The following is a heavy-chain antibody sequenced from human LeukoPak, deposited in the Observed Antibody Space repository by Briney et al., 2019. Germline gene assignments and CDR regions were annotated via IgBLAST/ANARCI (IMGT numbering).Heavy chain of an antibody. CDR3: ARGSSSWFGRENWFDP. J-gene: IGHJ5*02. CDR1: GGSFSGYY. D-gene: IGHD6-13*01. Sequence: SETLSLTCAVYGGSFSGYYWSWIRKPPGKGLEWIGEINHSGSTNYNPSLKSRVTISVDTSKNQFSLKLSSVTAADTAVYYCARGSSSWFGRENWFDPWGQGTLVTVSS. CDR2: INHSGST. V-gene: IGHV4-34*01.